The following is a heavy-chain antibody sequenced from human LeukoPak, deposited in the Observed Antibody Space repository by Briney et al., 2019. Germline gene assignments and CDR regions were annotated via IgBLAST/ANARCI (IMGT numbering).Heavy chain of an antibody. CDR2: INDSGRT. D-gene: IGHD1-7*01. J-gene: IGHJ6*03. Sequence: KTSGTLSLTCAVYGGSFSNYYWSWIRQPPGKGLEWIGEINDSGRTNYNPSLMSRVTVSVDTSKKQFSLRLTSVTATDTAVYYCARRWNYGRNYYIDVWGKGATVSVSS. V-gene: IGHV4-34*01. CDR3: ARRWNYGRNYYIDV. CDR1: GGSFSNYY.